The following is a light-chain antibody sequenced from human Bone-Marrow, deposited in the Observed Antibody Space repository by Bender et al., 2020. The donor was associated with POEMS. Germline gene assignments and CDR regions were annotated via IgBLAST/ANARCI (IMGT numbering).Light chain of an antibody. CDR1: SSDVGGYNY. Sequence: QSALTQPRSVSGSPGQSVTISCTGTSSDVGGYNYVSWYQQHPGKAPKVMIFDVSKRPSGVPDRFSGSKSGTSASLAISGLRSEDEADYYCASWDDRLSGWVFGGGTQLTVL. J-gene: IGLJ3*02. CDR2: DVS. V-gene: IGLV2-11*01. CDR3: ASWDDRLSGWV.